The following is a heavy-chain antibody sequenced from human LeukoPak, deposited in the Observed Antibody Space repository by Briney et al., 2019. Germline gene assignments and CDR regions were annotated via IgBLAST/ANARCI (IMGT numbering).Heavy chain of an antibody. D-gene: IGHD5-12*01. J-gene: IGHJ4*02. CDR2: ISSTSSHT. V-gene: IGHV3-21*01. CDR3: ASQDIVAATGAELDY. Sequence: GGSLRLSCVASGFPFSSQAMNWVRQAPGKGLEWVSSISSTSSHTYYAESVEGRFTISRDNAKNSLYLQMKSLRAEDTAVYYCASQDIVAATGAELDYRGQGTLVTVSS. CDR1: GFPFSSQA.